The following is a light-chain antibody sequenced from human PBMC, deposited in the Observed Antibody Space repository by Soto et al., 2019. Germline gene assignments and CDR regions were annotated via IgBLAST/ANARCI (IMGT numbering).Light chain of an antibody. V-gene: IGKV1-16*01. CDR2: AAS. CDR1: QDIGSS. J-gene: IGKJ1*01. Sequence: DIQMTQSPSSLSVSVGDRVTITCRASQDIGSSLGWFQQKPGKAPKSLIYAASTLQVGVPSRFTSSGYCTDFILTISSLQPDDFATLYRQQYNRYPRTFGQGTKVDIK. CDR3: QQYNRYPRT.